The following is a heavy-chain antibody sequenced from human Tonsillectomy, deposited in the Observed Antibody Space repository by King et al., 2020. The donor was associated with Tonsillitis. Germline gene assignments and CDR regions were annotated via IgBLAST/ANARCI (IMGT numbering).Heavy chain of an antibody. Sequence: QLVQSGAEVKKPGSSVKVSCKASGGTFSSYAINWVRQGPGQGLEWMGAIIPVFGTPNYAQDFQGRVTITADESTSTAYMELSSLRSEDTAVYYCARAFFRFLEWEDAFDIWGQGTMVTVSS. D-gene: IGHD3-3*01. V-gene: IGHV1-69*01. CDR1: GGTFSSYA. CDR3: ARAFFRFLEWEDAFDI. J-gene: IGHJ3*02. CDR2: IIPVFGTP.